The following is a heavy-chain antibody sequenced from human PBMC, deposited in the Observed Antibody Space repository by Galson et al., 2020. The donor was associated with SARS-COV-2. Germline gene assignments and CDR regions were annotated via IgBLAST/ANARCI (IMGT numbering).Heavy chain of an antibody. CDR1: GGSISSYY. CDR2: IYTSGST. Sequence: SETLSLTCTVSGGSISSYYWSWIRQPAGKGLEWIGRIYTSGSTNYNPSLKSRVTMSVDTSKNQFSLKLSSVTAADTAVYYCARATPTTFGGVIVISYNAFDIWGQGTMVTVSS. D-gene: IGHD3-16*02. V-gene: IGHV4-4*07. CDR3: ARATPTTFGGVIVISYNAFDI. J-gene: IGHJ3*02.